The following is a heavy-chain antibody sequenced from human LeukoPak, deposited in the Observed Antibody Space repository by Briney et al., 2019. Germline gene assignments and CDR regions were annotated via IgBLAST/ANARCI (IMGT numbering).Heavy chain of an antibody. J-gene: IGHJ4*02. CDR3: ARDSGRYSDPFYFDY. V-gene: IGHV4-4*07. CDR1: CGSISSYY. CDR2: IHASGST. Sequence: PSETLSLTCTVSCGSISSYYWNWIWQPAGKGLEWIGRIHASGSTNYNPSLKGRVTMSVDTSKNQFSLKLSSVTAADTAVYYCARDSGRYSDPFYFDYWGQGTLVTVSS. D-gene: IGHD1-26*01.